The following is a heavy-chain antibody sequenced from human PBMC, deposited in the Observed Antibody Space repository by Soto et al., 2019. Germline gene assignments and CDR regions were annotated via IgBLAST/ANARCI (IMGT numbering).Heavy chain of an antibody. CDR3: ARDTSQQLGDYYYYGMDV. CDR2: INPNSGGT. V-gene: IGHV1-2*02. CDR1: GYTFTGYY. D-gene: IGHD6-6*01. J-gene: IGHJ6*02. Sequence: ASVKVSCKASGYTFTGYYMHWVRQAPGQGLEWMGWINPNSGGTNYAQKFQGRVTMARDTSISTAYMGLSRLRSDDTAVYYCARDTSQQLGDYYYYGMDVWGQGTTVTVSS.